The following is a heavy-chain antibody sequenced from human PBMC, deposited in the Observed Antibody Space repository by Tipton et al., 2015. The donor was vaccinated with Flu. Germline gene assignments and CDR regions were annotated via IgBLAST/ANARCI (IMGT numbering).Heavy chain of an antibody. J-gene: IGHJ4*02. D-gene: IGHD3-10*02. CDR2: IHYGGST. V-gene: IGHV4-61*01. Sequence: TLSLTCTVSGGSVSSGSFYWSWVRQPPGKGLEWIGYIHYGGSTNYNPSLKSRVTISVDTSKSQFSLMLRSVTAADTAVYYCARLSYYDVDLKNFYFDYWGQGALVTVSS. CDR3: ARLSYYDVDLKNFYFDY. CDR1: GGSVSSGSFY.